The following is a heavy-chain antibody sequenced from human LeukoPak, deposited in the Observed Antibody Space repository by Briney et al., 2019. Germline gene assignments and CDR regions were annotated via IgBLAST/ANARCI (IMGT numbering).Heavy chain of an antibody. CDR1: GYTLTELS. J-gene: IGHJ4*02. CDR2: FDPEDGET. D-gene: IGHD3-22*01. Sequence: ASVRVSCKVSGYTLTELSMHWVRQAPGKGLEWMGGFDPEDGETIYAQKFQGRVTMTEDTSTDTAYMELSSLRSEDTAVYYCAAYYYDSSGYYRLDYWGQGTLVTVSS. CDR3: AAYYYDSSGYYRLDY. V-gene: IGHV1-24*01.